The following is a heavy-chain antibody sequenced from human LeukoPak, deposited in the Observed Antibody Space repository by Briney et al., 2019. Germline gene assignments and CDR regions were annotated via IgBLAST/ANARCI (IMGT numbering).Heavy chain of an antibody. CDR1: GFTFSSYS. Sequence: GGSLRLSCAASGFTFSSYSMNWVRQAPGKGLEWVSSISSSSSYIYYADSVKGRFTISRDNAKNSLYLQMNSLRAEDTAVYYCARVNPDHATVTNGGFDYWGQGTLVTVSS. CDR2: ISSSSSYI. D-gene: IGHD4-17*01. CDR3: ARVNPDHATVTNGGFDY. V-gene: IGHV3-21*01. J-gene: IGHJ4*02.